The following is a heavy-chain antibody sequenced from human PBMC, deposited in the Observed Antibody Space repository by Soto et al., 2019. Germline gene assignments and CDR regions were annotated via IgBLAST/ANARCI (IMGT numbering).Heavy chain of an antibody. Sequence: VGSLRLSCEASGFTFGNYGMGWVRQAPGKGRYWVSGISSSSRRTYYADSVRGRFTISRDNSKNTLYLQMAALRADDTAVYSCATVAQSAVVIEYFDSWGQGSLVTVSS. V-gene: IGHV3-23*01. J-gene: IGHJ4*02. CDR1: GFTFGNYG. CDR2: ISSSSRRT. CDR3: ATVAQSAVVIEYFDS. D-gene: IGHD2-15*01.